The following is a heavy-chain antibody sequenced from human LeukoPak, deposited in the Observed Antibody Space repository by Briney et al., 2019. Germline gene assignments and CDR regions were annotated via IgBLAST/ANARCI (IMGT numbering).Heavy chain of an antibody. CDR2: INPNSGGT. D-gene: IGHD3-3*01. CDR3: ASLLFDDFWSGYYPDPFDY. J-gene: IGHJ4*02. Sequence: ASVKVSCTASGYTFTGYYMHWVRQAPGQGLEWMGWINPNSGGTNYAQKFQGRVTMTRDTSISTAYMELSRLRSDDTAVYYCASLLFDDFWSGYYPDPFDYWGQGTLVTVSS. V-gene: IGHV1-2*02. CDR1: GYTFTGYY.